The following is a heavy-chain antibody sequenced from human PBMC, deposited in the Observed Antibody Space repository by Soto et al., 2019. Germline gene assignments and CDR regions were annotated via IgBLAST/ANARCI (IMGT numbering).Heavy chain of an antibody. CDR3: ARARWYDAFDV. CDR2: VYYSGST. D-gene: IGHD2-15*01. CDR1: GGSISNYY. J-gene: IGHJ3*01. Sequence: SETLSLTCTVFGGSISNYYGSWIRQSPGKGLEWIGYVYYSGSTNYSPSLKSRVTISIDMSKNQFSLKLRSVTAADTAVYYCARARWYDAFDVWGQGTVVTVSS. V-gene: IGHV4-59*08.